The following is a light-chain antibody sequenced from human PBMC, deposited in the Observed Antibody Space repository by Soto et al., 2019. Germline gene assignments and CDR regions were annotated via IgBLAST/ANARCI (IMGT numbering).Light chain of an antibody. J-gene: IGLJ3*02. CDR1: SSDIGGYDY. CDR2: RVI. CDR3: GSYTSATTWV. V-gene: IGLV2-14*03. Sequence: QSALTQPASVSGSPGQSITISCTGTSSDIGGYDYVSWYQQLPGKAPKLIIYRVINRPSGVSDRFSGSKSGNSASLSISGLQPEDEAGYFCGSYTSATTWVFGGGTKLTVL.